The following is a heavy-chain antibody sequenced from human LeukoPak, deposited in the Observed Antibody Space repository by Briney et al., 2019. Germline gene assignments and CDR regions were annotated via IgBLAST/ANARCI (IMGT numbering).Heavy chain of an antibody. V-gene: IGHV4-61*02. CDR1: GGSISSGSYY. CDR2: IHTSGST. Sequence: SQTLSLTCTVSGGSISSGSYYWSWIRQPAGKGLEWIGRIHTSGSTNYNPSLKSRVTISVDTSKNQFSLKLSSVTAADTAVYYCASFGGNRNDAFDIWGQGTMVTVSS. D-gene: IGHD4-23*01. J-gene: IGHJ3*02. CDR3: ASFGGNRNDAFDI.